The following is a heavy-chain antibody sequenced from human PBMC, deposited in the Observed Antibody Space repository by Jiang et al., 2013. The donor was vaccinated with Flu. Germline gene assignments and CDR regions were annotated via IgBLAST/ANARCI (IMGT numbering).Heavy chain of an antibody. CDR2: ISSSSSHA. J-gene: IGHJ4*02. CDR1: GFTFSNYY. Sequence: VQLVESGGGLVKPGGSLRLSCAASGFTFSNYYMNWIRQPPGKGLEWVSHISSSSSHAYYADSVRGRFTISRDNAKNSLYLQMNSLRAEDTAVYYCARPRRFGDYGVGVGYWGRGTLVIVSS. D-gene: IGHD4-17*01. CDR3: ARPRRFGDYGVGVGY. V-gene: IGHV3-11*05.